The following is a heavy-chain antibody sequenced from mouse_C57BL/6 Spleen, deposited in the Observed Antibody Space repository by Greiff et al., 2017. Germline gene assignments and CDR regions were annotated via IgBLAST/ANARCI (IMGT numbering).Heavy chain of an antibody. V-gene: IGHV7-3*01. CDR1: GFTFTDYY. J-gene: IGHJ3*01. CDR3: FYYSNSFAY. D-gene: IGHD2-5*01. Sequence: EVKVVESGGGLVQPGGSLSLSCAASGFTFTDYYMSWVRQPPGKALEWLGFIRNKANGYTTEYSASVKGRFTISRDNSQSILYLQMNALGAEDSATYYCFYYSNSFAYWGQGTLVTVSA. CDR2: IRNKANGYTT.